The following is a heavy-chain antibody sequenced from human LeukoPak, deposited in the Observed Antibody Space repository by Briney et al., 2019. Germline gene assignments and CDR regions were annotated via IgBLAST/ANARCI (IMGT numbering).Heavy chain of an antibody. CDR2: IKQDGSEK. CDR3: ARDDCSSISCYHNWFDP. J-gene: IGHJ5*02. Sequence: GGSLRLSCAASGFAFSSYWMSWVRQAPGKGLEWVANIKQDGSEKYYVDSVKGRFTISRDNAKNSLYLQMNSLRAEDTAVYYCARDDCSSISCYHNWFDPWGQGTLVTVSS. V-gene: IGHV3-7*01. D-gene: IGHD2-2*01. CDR1: GFAFSSYW.